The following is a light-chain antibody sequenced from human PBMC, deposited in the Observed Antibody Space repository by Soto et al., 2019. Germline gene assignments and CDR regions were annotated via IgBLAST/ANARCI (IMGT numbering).Light chain of an antibody. CDR1: QGISTW. V-gene: IGKV1-12*01. CDR3: QQANTLPFT. J-gene: IGKJ5*01. Sequence: DIQMTQSQSSVSASVGDRVTITCRASQGISTWLAWYQQKPGRAPNLLIYSASSLQTGVPSRFSGSGSGTDFTLTISNLQPEDFATYYCQQANTLPFTFGQGTRLEIK. CDR2: SAS.